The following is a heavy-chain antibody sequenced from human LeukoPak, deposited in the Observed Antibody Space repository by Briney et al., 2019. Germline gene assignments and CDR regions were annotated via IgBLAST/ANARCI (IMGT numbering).Heavy chain of an antibody. CDR1: GFTFSNDW. CDR3: ARALVTRLGAFDV. J-gene: IGHJ3*01. V-gene: IGHV3-74*01. D-gene: IGHD1-26*01. CDR2: TKSDGSGT. Sequence: GGSLRLSCAAAGFTFSNDWMHWVRQAPGKGLEWVSRTKSDGSGTNYADSVKGRFTISRDNAQNTLYLQMNNLGVDDTAVYYCARALVTRLGAFDVWGQGTMVIVFS.